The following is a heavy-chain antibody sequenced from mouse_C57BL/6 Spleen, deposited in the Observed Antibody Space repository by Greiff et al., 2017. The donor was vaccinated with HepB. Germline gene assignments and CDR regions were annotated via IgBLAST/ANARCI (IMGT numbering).Heavy chain of an antibody. J-gene: IGHJ1*03. Sequence: EVKLVESGGGLVKPGGSLKLSCAASGFTFSSYAMSWVRQTPEKRLEWVATISDGGSYTYYPDNVKGRFTISRDNAKNNLYLQMSHLKSEDTAMYFCASGDNYVSRYFDVWGTETTVTVSS. CDR1: GFTFSSYA. CDR2: ISDGGSYT. CDR3: ASGDNYVSRYFDV. D-gene: IGHD2-12*01. V-gene: IGHV5-4*03.